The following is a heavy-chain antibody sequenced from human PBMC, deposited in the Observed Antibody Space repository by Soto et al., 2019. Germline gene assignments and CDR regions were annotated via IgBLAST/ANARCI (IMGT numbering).Heavy chain of an antibody. D-gene: IGHD2-15*01. J-gene: IGHJ6*02. Sequence: PSETLSLTCTVSGGSISSGDYYWSWIRQPPGKGLEWIAYIYYGGNTDYNPSLKSRVTISVDTSKNQFSLRLSSVTAADTAVYYCARRCRGGTCYGGIVGWAYGMDVWGQGTTVTVSS. CDR3: ARRCRGGTCYGGIVGWAYGMDV. CDR1: GGSISSGDYY. V-gene: IGHV4-61*08. CDR2: IYYGGNT.